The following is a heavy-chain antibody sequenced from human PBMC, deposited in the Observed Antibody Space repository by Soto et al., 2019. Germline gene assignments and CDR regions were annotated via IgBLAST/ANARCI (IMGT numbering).Heavy chain of an antibody. CDR1: GYTFTSYD. J-gene: IGHJ3*02. Sequence: QVQLVQSGAEVKKHGASVKVSCKASGYTFTSYDINWVRQATGHGLEWMGWMNPNSGNTGYAQKFQGRVTMTRNTSMSTAYMGLSSLRSEDTAVYYCARGINYYDSGDDAFDIWGQGTMVTVSS. CDR3: ARGINYYDSGDDAFDI. D-gene: IGHD3-10*01. CDR2: MNPNSGNT. V-gene: IGHV1-8*01.